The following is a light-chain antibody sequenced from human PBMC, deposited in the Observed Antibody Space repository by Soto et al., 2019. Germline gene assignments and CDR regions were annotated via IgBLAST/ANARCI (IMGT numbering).Light chain of an antibody. Sequence: QSVLTQPPSVSGAPGQWVTISCTGRGSNIGAGFDVHWYQQLPGTVPKLLIHGNTNRPSGVPDRFSGSRSGTSASLAITGLQVEDEADYYCQSYDSSLGAVFGGGTKLTVL. V-gene: IGLV1-40*01. J-gene: IGLJ2*01. CDR1: GSNIGAGFD. CDR3: QSYDSSLGAV. CDR2: GNT.